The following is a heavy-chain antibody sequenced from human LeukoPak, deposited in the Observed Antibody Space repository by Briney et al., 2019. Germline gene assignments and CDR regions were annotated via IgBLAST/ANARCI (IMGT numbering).Heavy chain of an antibody. Sequence: PGGSLRLSCAASGFTFSDYYMSWIRQAPGKGLEWVSSISSSSSYIYYADSVKGRFTISRDNAKNSLYLQMNSLRDEDTAVYYCARDGWTYYDSSGYEAPYGMDVWGQGTTVTVSS. J-gene: IGHJ6*02. CDR1: GFTFSDYY. CDR2: ISSSSSYI. CDR3: ARDGWTYYDSSGYEAPYGMDV. V-gene: IGHV3-11*06. D-gene: IGHD3-22*01.